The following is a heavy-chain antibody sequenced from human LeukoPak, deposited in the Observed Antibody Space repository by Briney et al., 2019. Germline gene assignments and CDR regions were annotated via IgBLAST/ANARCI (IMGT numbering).Heavy chain of an antibody. CDR1: GYSISSSNW. J-gene: IGHJ4*02. V-gene: IGHV4-28*06. CDR2: IYYSGST. CDR3: ARGLSRGFDN. Sequence: SDTLSLTCAVSGYSISSSNWWGWIRQPPGKGLEWIGYIYYSGSTNYNPSLKSRVTMSVDTSKNQFSLKLSSVTALDTAVYYCARGLSRGFDNWGQGTLVTVSS.